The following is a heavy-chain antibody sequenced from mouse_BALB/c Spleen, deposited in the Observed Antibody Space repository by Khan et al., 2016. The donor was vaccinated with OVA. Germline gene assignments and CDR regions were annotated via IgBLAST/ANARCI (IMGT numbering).Heavy chain of an antibody. CDR3: ARMIITTAYYAMDY. J-gene: IGHJ4*01. CDR1: NYSFTDYN. CDR2: IDPYSGGT. V-gene: IGHV1S135*01. Sequence: EVQLQESGPELVKPGASVKVSCKASNYSFTDYNMYWVKQSHGKSLEWIGYIDPYSGGTSYNQKFKGKAILTVDKSSSTAFMHLNSLTSEDSAVYYCARMIITTAYYAMDYGVQGTSVTVSS. D-gene: IGHD1-1*01.